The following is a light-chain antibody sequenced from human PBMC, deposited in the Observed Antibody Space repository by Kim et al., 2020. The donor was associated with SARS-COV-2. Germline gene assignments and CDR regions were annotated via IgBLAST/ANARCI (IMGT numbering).Light chain of an antibody. CDR2: GTS. Sequence: EIVLTQSPGTLSLSPGERATLSCRASQSVYNNYLAWYQQKPGQAPRVLISGTSNRATGIPDRFSGSGSGTDFTLTISRLEPEDFAVYYCQQYGSAPRPFGQGTKVDIK. CDR3: QQYGSAPRP. V-gene: IGKV3-20*01. CDR1: QSVYNNY. J-gene: IGKJ1*01.